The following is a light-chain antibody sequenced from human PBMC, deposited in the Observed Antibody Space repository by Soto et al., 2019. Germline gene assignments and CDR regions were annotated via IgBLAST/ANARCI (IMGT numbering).Light chain of an antibody. V-gene: IGLV2-18*02. Sequence: QSALTQPPSVSGSPVQSVTISCTGTSSDAGSYNRVSWYQQPPGTAPKLMIYEVSNRPSGVPDRFSGSKSGNTASLTISGLQPEDEADYYCNSYTSSNTYVFGTGTKVTVL. CDR3: NSYTSSNTYV. J-gene: IGLJ1*01. CDR2: EVS. CDR1: SSDAGSYNR.